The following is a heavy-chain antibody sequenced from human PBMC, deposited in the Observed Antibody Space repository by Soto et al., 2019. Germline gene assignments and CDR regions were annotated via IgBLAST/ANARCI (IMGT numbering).Heavy chain of an antibody. J-gene: IGHJ4*02. CDR3: ATQDDYGDYFGY. Sequence: ASVKVSCKASGYTFTSYCISWVRQAPGQGLEWMGWISAYNGNTNYAQKLQGRVTMTTDASTSTAYMELRSLRSDDTAVYYCATQDDYGDYFGYWGQGTLVTVSS. V-gene: IGHV1-18*01. CDR1: GYTFTSYC. D-gene: IGHD4-17*01. CDR2: ISAYNGNT.